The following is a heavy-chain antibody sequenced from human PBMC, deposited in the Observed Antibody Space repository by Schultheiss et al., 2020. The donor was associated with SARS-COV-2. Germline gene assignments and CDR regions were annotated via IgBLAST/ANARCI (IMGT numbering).Heavy chain of an antibody. J-gene: IGHJ4*02. D-gene: IGHD3-22*01. V-gene: IGHV4-34*01. CDR1: GGSFSGYN. CDR2: INRSGST. CDR3: ARAHGSGYLDGLDY. Sequence: SQTLSLTCSVYGGSFSGYNWSWIRQPPGKGLGWIGEINRSGSTYYNPSLKSRVTISVDTSKNQFSLKLSSVTAADTAVYYCARAHGSGYLDGLDYWGQGTLVTVSS.